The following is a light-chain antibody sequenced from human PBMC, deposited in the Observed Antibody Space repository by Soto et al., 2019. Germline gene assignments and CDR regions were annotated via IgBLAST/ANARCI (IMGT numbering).Light chain of an antibody. CDR3: QQRSNWQVT. J-gene: IGKJ5*01. V-gene: IGKV3-11*01. CDR1: QSVSGY. Sequence: DIVLTQSPVTLSLYPGERATLSCRASQSVSGYLVWYQQKPGQPPRLLIYDASNRATGIPARFSGSGSGTDFTLTISSLEPEDFAVYYCQQRSNWQVTFGQGTRLEIK. CDR2: DAS.